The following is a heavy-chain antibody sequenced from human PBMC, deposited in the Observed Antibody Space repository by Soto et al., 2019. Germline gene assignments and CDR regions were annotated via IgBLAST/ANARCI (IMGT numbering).Heavy chain of an antibody. Sequence: SETLSLTCAVYGGSFSGYYWSWIRQPPGKGLEWIGEINHSGSTNYNPSLKSRVTISVDTSKNQFSLKLSSVTAADTAVYYCARVGKYYYDSSGYYYVHYYYGMDVWGQGTTVTVSS. CDR1: GGSFSGYY. J-gene: IGHJ6*02. V-gene: IGHV4-34*01. CDR3: ARVGKYYYDSSGYYYVHYYYGMDV. CDR2: INHSGST. D-gene: IGHD3-22*01.